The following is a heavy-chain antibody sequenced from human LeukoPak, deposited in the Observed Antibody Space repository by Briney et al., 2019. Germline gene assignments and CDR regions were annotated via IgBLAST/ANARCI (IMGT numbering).Heavy chain of an antibody. CDR2: IVSVSAT. V-gene: IGHV3-23*01. CDR3: AKCMSSTGVCLNFDY. CDR1: GFTLFNYA. J-gene: IGHJ4*02. Sequence: PGRSRRLSCEAAGFTLFNYAMSWVRQAPGKWLQWVSGIVSVSATFYTDSVKGRFTISRDNSKNTLYRHIDSLVPEDTAVYYYAKCMSSTGVCLNFDYWGQGILVAVST. D-gene: IGHD2-8*01.